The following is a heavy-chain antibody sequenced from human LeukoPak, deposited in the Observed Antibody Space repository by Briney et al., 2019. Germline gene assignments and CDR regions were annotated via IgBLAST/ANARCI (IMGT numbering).Heavy chain of an antibody. CDR1: GGSISSSSYY. D-gene: IGHD3-10*01. V-gene: IGHV4-39*01. J-gene: IGHJ4*02. Sequence: SETLSLTCTVSGGSISSSSYYWGWIRQPPGKGLEWIGSIYYSGSTYYNPSLKSRVTISVDTSKNRFSLKLSSVTAADTAVYYCARHEAGEVRGVITYWGQGTLVTVSS. CDR3: ARHEAGEVRGVITY. CDR2: IYYSGST.